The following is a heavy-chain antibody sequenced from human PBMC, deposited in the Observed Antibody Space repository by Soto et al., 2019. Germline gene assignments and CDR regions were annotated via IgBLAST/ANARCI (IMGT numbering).Heavy chain of an antibody. V-gene: IGHV3-30-3*01. CDR1: GFTFSSYA. J-gene: IGHJ2*01. CDR3: ARPLWRDDYNWGYFDL. D-gene: IGHD4-4*01. CDR2: ISYDGSNK. Sequence: QVQLVESGGGVVQPGRSLRLSCAASGFTFSSYAMHWVRQAPGKGLERVAVISYDGSNKYYADSVKGRFTISRENSKNTLYLQMNSLRAEDTAVYYCARPLWRDDYNWGYFDLWGRGTLVTVSS.